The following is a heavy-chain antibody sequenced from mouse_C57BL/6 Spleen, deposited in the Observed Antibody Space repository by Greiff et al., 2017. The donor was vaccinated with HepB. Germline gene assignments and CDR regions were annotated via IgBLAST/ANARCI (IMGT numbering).Heavy chain of an antibody. V-gene: IGHV4-1*01. CDR3: ARGDYGSPYYFDY. Sequence: AAPAVDFSRYWMSWVRRAPGKGLEWIGEINPDSSTINYAPSLKDKFIISRDNAKNTLYLQMSKVRSEDTALYYCARGDYGSPYYFDYWGQGTTLTVSS. CDR1: AVDFSRYW. J-gene: IGHJ2*01. CDR2: INPDSSTI. D-gene: IGHD1-1*01.